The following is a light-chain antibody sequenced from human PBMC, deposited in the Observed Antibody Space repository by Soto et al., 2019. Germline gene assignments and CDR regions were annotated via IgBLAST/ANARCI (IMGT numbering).Light chain of an antibody. V-gene: IGKV1-27*01. Sequence: DIQMTQSPSSLSASVGDRVTITCRASQGISNYLAWYQQKPGKVPKLLIYAASTLQSGVPSRFSGSGSGTDFPLTISSLQSEDVATYYCQKYNSAPVLPFGGGTKVEIK. CDR3: QKYNSAPVLP. CDR1: QGISNY. J-gene: IGKJ4*01. CDR2: AAS.